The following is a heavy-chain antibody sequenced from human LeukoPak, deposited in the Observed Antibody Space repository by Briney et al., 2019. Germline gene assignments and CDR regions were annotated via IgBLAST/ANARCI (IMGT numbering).Heavy chain of an antibody. CDR1: GYTFTGYY. V-gene: IGHV1-2*02. CDR3: ARGFTAMVFTERSAFDP. D-gene: IGHD5-18*01. Sequence: ASVKVSCKASGYTFTGYYMHWVRQAPEQGVEWMGWINPNSGGTNYAQKFQGRVTMTRDTSISTAYMELSRLRSDDTAVYYCARGFTAMVFTERSAFDPWGQGNLVTVSS. J-gene: IGHJ5*02. CDR2: INPNSGGT.